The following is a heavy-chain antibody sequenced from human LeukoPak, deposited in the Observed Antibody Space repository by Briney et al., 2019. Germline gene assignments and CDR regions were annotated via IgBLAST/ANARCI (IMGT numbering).Heavy chain of an antibody. CDR3: ARVGPSIAAPASSFDY. D-gene: IGHD6-13*01. V-gene: IGHV1-46*01. Sequence: ASVKVSCKASGYSFTIYYLHWVRQAPGQGLEWMGIINPSGGSTSYAQKFQGRVTMTRDTSTSTVYMELSSLRSEDTAVYYCARVGPSIAAPASSFDYWGQGTLVTVSS. J-gene: IGHJ4*02. CDR1: GYSFTIYY. CDR2: INPSGGST.